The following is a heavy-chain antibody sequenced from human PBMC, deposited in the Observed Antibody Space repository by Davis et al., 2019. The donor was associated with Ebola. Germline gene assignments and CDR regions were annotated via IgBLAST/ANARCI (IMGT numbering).Heavy chain of an antibody. Sequence: MPSDTLSLTCAVYGGSFSGYYWSWIRQPPGKGLEWIGEINHSGSTNYNPSLKSRVTISVDTPKNQFSLKLSSVTAADTAVYYCARGLGTCSSTSCYRSNWFDPWGQGTLVTVSS. CDR3: ARGLGTCSSTSCYRSNWFDP. V-gene: IGHV4-34*01. CDR1: GGSFSGYY. CDR2: INHSGST. D-gene: IGHD2-2*01. J-gene: IGHJ5*02.